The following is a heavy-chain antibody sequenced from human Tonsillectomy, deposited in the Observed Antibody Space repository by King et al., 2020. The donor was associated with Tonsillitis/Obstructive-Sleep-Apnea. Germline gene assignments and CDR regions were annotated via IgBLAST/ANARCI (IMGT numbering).Heavy chain of an antibody. V-gene: IGHV3-23*04. CDR3: AKGGYCSGGSCYGFDY. J-gene: IGHJ4*02. CDR1: GFTFSSYA. CDR2: ISGSGGST. Sequence: VQLVESGGGLVQPGGSLRLSCAASGFTFSSYAMSWVRQAPGKGLEWVSAISGSGGSTYYADSVKGRFTISRDNSKNTLYLQMNSLRAEDTAVYYCAKGGYCSGGSCYGFDYWGQGTLVTVSS. D-gene: IGHD2-15*01.